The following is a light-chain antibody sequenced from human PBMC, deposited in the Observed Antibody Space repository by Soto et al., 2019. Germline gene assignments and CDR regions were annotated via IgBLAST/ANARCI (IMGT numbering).Light chain of an antibody. V-gene: IGLV2-14*01. CDR3: SSYTSSTSVV. Sequence: QSVLTQPASVSGSPGQSITISCTGTNSDVGGFNYVSWYQHHPDKAPKLMIYEVSNRPSGVSNRFSGSKSGNTASLTISGLQAEEEADYYCSSYTSSTSVVFGGGTKLTVL. J-gene: IGLJ3*02. CDR1: NSDVGGFNY. CDR2: EVS.